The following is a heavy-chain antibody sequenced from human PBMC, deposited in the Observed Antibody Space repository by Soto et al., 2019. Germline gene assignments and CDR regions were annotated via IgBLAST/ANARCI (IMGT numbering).Heavy chain of an antibody. CDR3: AKGRYFDSSGGCANN. CDR2: ISGSGHAT. V-gene: IGHV3-23*01. CDR1: GFIFDNYA. D-gene: IGHD3-22*01. Sequence: EVKLLESGGGLVPPGASARLSCLTSGFIFDNYAMSWVRQSPGRRLEWVAAISGSGHATYYTQSVQSRFIISRDKSKKTVFLQMNNLRAEDTAVYYCAKGRYFDSSGGCANNWGLGTLVTVSS. J-gene: IGHJ4*02.